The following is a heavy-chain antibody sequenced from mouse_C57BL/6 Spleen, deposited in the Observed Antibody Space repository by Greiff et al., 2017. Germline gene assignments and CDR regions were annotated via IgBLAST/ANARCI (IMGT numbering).Heavy chain of an antibody. D-gene: IGHD2-5*01. CDR3: ARGDSNYEGV. V-gene: IGHV1-50*01. CDR2: IDPSDSYT. CDR1: GYTFTSYW. Sequence: QVQLQQPGAELVKPGASVKLSCKASGYTFTSYWMQWVKQRPGQGLEWIGEIDPSDSYTNYNQKFKGKATLTVDTSSSTAYMQLSSLTSEDSAVYYCARGDSNYEGVWGQGTTLTVSS. J-gene: IGHJ2*01.